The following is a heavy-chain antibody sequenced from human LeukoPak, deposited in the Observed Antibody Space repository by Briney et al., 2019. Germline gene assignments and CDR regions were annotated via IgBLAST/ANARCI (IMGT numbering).Heavy chain of an antibody. CDR2: ISCDGGST. V-gene: IGHV3-43D*03. CDR1: GFTFDDYA. Sequence: PGGSLRLSCAASGFTFDDYAMHCGRPAPGKGLEGVSIISCDGGSTYYADSVKGRFTIYRDNSKNSLYLQMNSLRAEDTALYYCAKDESIVAPYGGAFDIWGQGTMVTVSS. CDR3: AKDESIVAPYGGAFDI. D-gene: IGHD1-26*01. J-gene: IGHJ3*02.